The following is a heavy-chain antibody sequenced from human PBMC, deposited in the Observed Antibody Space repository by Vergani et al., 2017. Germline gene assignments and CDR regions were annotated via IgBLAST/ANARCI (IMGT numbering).Heavy chain of an antibody. D-gene: IGHD6-19*01. V-gene: IGHV3-23*01. CDR2: ISGSGVSA. CDR3: AKVGRSEVAGTFGAFDI. J-gene: IGHJ3*02. Sequence: EVQLLESGGGLVQPGGSLRLSCEASGFSFPGYAMSWVRQAPGKGLEWVSGISGSGVSAYYTDSVKGRFTISRDNSKNMLFLQMNNLRTEDTAVYYCAKVGRSEVAGTFGAFDIWGQGTMVTVSS. CDR1: GFSFPGYA.